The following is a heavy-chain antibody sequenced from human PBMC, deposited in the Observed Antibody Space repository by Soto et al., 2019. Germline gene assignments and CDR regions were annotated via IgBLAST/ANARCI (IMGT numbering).Heavy chain of an antibody. D-gene: IGHD4-17*01. CDR2: IYYSGST. CDR1: GGSISSGGHY. Sequence: QLQESRPGLVKPSQTLSLTCTVSGGSISSGGHYWSWIRQHPGKGPVWIGYIYYSGSTYYNPFRKSRVTIAVGTSKNLCARKVSSVTAADTAVYYCASLNPTTGTKPGAFDFWGQGRMVTVSS. CDR3: ASLNPTTGTKPGAFDF. V-gene: IGHV4-31*03. J-gene: IGHJ3*01.